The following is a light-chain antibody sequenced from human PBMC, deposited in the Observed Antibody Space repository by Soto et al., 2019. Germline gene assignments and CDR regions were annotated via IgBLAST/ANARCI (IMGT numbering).Light chain of an antibody. CDR2: GAS. CDR3: QQYGSSLIT. Sequence: EIVLTQSPGTLSLSPGERATLSCRASQNVDSKYLAWYQQKPGQAPRIIIFGASGRATGIPDRFSGSGSGTDFTLTISRLEPEDFAVHYCQQYGSSLITFGQGTRLEIK. J-gene: IGKJ5*01. V-gene: IGKV3-20*01. CDR1: QNVDSKY.